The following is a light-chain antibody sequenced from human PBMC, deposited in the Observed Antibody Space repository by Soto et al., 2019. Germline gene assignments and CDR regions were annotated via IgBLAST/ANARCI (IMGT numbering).Light chain of an antibody. CDR3: QQSYMDPIT. CDR2: DAS. V-gene: IGKV1-5*01. Sequence: DIQMTQSPSTLSASVGDRVTITCRASQSISSWLAWYQQKPGKAPKLLIYDASSLESGVPSRFSGSGSGTEFTLTISSLHPDDFATYFCQQSYMDPITFGQGTQLEI. J-gene: IGKJ5*01. CDR1: QSISSW.